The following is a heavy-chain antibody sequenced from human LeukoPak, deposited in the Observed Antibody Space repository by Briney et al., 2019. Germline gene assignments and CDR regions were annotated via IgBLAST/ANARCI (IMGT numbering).Heavy chain of an antibody. J-gene: IGHJ4*02. CDR3: ARGPPAATFDY. CDR2: IIPIFGTA. Sequence: ASVKVSCKASGGTFSSYAISWVRQAPGQGLEWMGGIIPIFGTADYAQKFQGRVTITADKSTNTAYMELSSLRSEDTAVYYCARGPPAATFDYWGQGTLVTVSS. CDR1: GGTFSSYA. V-gene: IGHV1-69*06. D-gene: IGHD2-2*01.